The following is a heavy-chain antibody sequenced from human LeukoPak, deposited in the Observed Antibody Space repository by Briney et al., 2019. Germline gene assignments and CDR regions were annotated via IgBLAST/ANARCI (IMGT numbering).Heavy chain of an antibody. V-gene: IGHV4-39*01. D-gene: IGHD6-19*01. Sequence: SETLSLTCTVSGGSISSSSYYWGWIRQPPGKGLEWIGSIYYSGSTYYNPSLKSRVTISVDMSKNQFSLKLSSVTAADTAVYYCARREAVAGTFYAFDIWGQGTMVTVSS. J-gene: IGHJ3*02. CDR2: IYYSGST. CDR3: ARREAVAGTFYAFDI. CDR1: GGSISSSSYY.